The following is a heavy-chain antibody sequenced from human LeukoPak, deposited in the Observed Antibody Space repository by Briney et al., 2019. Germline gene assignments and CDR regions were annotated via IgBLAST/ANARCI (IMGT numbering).Heavy chain of an antibody. Sequence: GGSLRLSCAASGFTFSSYSMNWARQAPGKGLEWVSYISSSSSTIYYADSVKGRFTISRDNAKNSLYLQMNSLRAEDTAVYYCARSPYGSGSYFDYWGQGTLVTVSS. J-gene: IGHJ4*02. CDR2: ISSSSSTI. CDR3: ARSPYGSGSYFDY. V-gene: IGHV3-48*01. CDR1: GFTFSSYS. D-gene: IGHD3-10*01.